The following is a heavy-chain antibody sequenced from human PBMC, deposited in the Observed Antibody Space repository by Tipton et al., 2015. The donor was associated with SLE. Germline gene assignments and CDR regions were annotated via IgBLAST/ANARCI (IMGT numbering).Heavy chain of an antibody. CDR1: GGSISSGGYY. CDR2: IYHSGST. Sequence: TLSLTCTVSGGSISSGGYYWSWIRQHPGKGLEWIGDIYHSGSTNYNPSLKSRVTISVDKSKNQFSLELSSVTAADTAVYYCARLTTANYYYYGMDVWGQGTTVTVSS. J-gene: IGHJ6*02. CDR3: ARLTTANYYYYGMDV. V-gene: IGHV4-31*03. D-gene: IGHD4-17*01.